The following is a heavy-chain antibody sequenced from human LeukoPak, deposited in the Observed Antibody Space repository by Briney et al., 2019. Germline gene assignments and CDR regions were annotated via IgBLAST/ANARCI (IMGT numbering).Heavy chain of an antibody. V-gene: IGHV7-4-1*02. CDR1: GYTFTSYA. D-gene: IGHD3-22*01. CDR3: ARDLPAPTDYYDSSGANAFDI. Sequence: ASVKVSCKASGYTFTSYAMNWVRQAPGQGLEWMGWINTNTGNLTYAQGFTGRFVFSLDTSVSTAYLQISSLKAEDTAVYYCARDLPAPTDYYDSSGANAFDIWGQGTMVTVSS. J-gene: IGHJ3*02. CDR2: INTNTGNL.